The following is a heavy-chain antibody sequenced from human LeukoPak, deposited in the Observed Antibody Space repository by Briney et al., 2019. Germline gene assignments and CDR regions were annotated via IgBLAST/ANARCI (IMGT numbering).Heavy chain of an antibody. CDR3: ARAPMGRGALY. Sequence: ASVKVSCKASGYTFTNFDINWVRQAPGQGLEWMGWMNPVSGNAGSAQKFQGRVTLTRDTSMSTAYMEVTSLRSDDTAFYYCARAPMGRGALYWGQGTLVTVSS. CDR1: GYTFTNFD. J-gene: IGHJ4*02. D-gene: IGHD3-10*01. CDR2: MNPVSGNA. V-gene: IGHV1-8*01.